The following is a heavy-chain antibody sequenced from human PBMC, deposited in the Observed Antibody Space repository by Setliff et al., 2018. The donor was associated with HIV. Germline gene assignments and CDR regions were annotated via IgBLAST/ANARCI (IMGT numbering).Heavy chain of an antibody. CDR2: IYYRGAT. J-gene: IGHJ4*02. CDR1: GGSISNSDFY. Sequence: PSETLSLTCTVSGGSISNSDFYWGWIRRSPGKGLEWIGSIYYRGATYYNPTLQSRVTISADTSKDQFYLKLTSVTAADTAIYYCARPYDSLYGWGQGVLVTVSS. V-gene: IGHV4-39*01. D-gene: IGHD3-22*01. CDR3: ARPYDSLYG.